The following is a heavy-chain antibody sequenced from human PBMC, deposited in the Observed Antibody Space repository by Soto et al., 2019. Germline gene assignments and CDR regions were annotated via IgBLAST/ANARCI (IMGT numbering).Heavy chain of an antibody. D-gene: IGHD6-13*01. Sequence: GASVKVSCKASGGTFSSYTISWVRQAPGQGLEWMGRIIPILGIANYAQKFQGRVTITADKSTSTAYMELSSLRSEDTAVYYCARDTKNIAAAGYFVYWGQGTQVTVSS. V-gene: IGHV1-69*04. CDR3: ARDTKNIAAAGYFVY. CDR2: IIPILGIA. J-gene: IGHJ4*02. CDR1: GGTFSSYT.